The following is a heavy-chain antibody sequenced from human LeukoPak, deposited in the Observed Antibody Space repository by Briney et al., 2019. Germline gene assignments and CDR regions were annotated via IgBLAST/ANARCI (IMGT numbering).Heavy chain of an antibody. D-gene: IGHD3-22*01. CDR3: ARDTYTRYYYDSSGSYDY. J-gene: IGHJ4*02. Sequence: PGGSLRLSCAASGFTFSSYSMNWIRQAPGKGLEWVSYISSSSSTIYYADSVKGRFTISRDNAKNSLYLQMNSLRAEDTAVYYCARDTYTRYYYDSSGSYDYWGQGTLVTVSS. V-gene: IGHV3-48*04. CDR2: ISSSSSTI. CDR1: GFTFSSYS.